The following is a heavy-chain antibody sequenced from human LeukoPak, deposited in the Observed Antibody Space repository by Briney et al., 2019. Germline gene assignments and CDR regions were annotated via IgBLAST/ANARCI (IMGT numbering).Heavy chain of an antibody. V-gene: IGHV3-23*01. CDR1: GFTFSSYA. D-gene: IGHD3-22*01. Sequence: GGSLRLSCAASGFTFSSYAMSWVRQAPGKGLEWVSAISGSGGSTYYADSVKGRFTIPRDNSKNTLYLQMNSLRAEDTAVYYCAGRSGYDSSGYREAFDIWGQGTMVTVSS. J-gene: IGHJ3*02. CDR2: ISGSGGST. CDR3: AGRSGYDSSGYREAFDI.